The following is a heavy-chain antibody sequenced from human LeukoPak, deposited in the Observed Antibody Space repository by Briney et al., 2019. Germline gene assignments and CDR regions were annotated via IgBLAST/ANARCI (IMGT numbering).Heavy chain of an antibody. Sequence: GRSLRLSCAASGFTFTSHGMHWVRQAPGKGLQWVAVIYYDGNNKFYADSVKGRFTISRDTSKNTLYLEMNSLRAEDTAIYYCARNYYDGSGPQWVKDYWGQGTLVTVSS. D-gene: IGHD3-22*01. J-gene: IGHJ4*02. CDR3: ARNYYDGSGPQWVKDY. CDR1: GFTFTSHG. V-gene: IGHV3-33*01. CDR2: IYYDGNNK.